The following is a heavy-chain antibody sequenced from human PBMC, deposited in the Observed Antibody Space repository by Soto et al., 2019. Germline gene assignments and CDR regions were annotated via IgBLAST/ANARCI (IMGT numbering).Heavy chain of an antibody. CDR2: FHYSGSS. CDR3: VRDEGSSRGFYYMDV. CDR1: GGSFSRSTYF. D-gene: IGHD3-10*01. J-gene: IGHJ6*03. V-gene: IGHV4-39*02. Sequence: QVQLQESGPGLVKPSETLSLTCVVSGGSFSRSTYFWGWIRQPPGKGLEWIGSFHYSGSSYYNPSLKSRVTISVDMSKNQFSLKLSSVAAADTAVYYCVRDEGSSRGFYYMDVWGEGTTVTVSS.